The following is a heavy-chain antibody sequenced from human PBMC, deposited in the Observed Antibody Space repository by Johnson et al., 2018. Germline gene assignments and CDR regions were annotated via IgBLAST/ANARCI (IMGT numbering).Heavy chain of an antibody. CDR1: GFTFSSYG. D-gene: IGHD1-26*01. CDR3: ARGGWELLLGDDAFDI. V-gene: IGHV3-30*03. Sequence: VRLVETGGGVVQPGRSLRLSCAASGFTFSSYGMHWVRQAPGKGLEWVAVISYDESNKYYADSVKGRFTISRDNAKNSLYLQMNSLGAEDMAVYNCARGGWELLLGDDAFDIWGQGTMVTVSS. J-gene: IGHJ3*02. CDR2: ISYDESNK.